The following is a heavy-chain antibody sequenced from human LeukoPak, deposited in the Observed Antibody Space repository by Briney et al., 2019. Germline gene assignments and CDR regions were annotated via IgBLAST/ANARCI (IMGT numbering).Heavy chain of an antibody. CDR1: GGSIGSSTHW. D-gene: IGHD1-26*01. J-gene: IGHJ4*02. Sequence: PSETLSLTCAVSGGSIGSSTHWWTWFRQPPGKGLEWIGEIYPSGSTNYHPSLRSRLTISVDKSKNQFSLRLNSVTAADTATYYCARDLAGRNSASAGDFWGQGTLVSVSS. CDR2: IYPSGST. CDR3: ARDLAGRNSASAGDF. V-gene: IGHV4-4*02.